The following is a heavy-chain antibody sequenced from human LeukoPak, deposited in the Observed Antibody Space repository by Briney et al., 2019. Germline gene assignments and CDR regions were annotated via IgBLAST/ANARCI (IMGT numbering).Heavy chain of an antibody. J-gene: IGHJ4*02. CDR3: ATNPRVWGSYRYSQFDY. CDR1: GGSISSSSYY. CDR2: IYYSGST. Sequence: SETLSLTCTVSGGSISSSSYYWGWIRQPPGKGLEWIASIYYSGSTYYNPSLKSRVTISVDTSKNQFSLKLSSVTAADTAVYYCATNPRVWGSYRYSQFDYWGQGTLVTVSS. V-gene: IGHV4-39*01. D-gene: IGHD3-16*02.